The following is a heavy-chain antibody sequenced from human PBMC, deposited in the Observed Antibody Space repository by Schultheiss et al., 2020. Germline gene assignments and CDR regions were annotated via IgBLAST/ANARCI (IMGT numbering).Heavy chain of an antibody. J-gene: IGHJ4*02. CDR2: ISGSGGST. D-gene: IGHD1-26*01. Sequence: GESLKISCAASGFTFDDYAMLWVRQAPGKGLEWVSGISGSGGSTYYADSVKGRFTISRDNSKNTLYLQMNSLRAEDTAVYYCARSYRRDFDYWGQGTLVTVSS. V-gene: IGHV3-23*01. CDR1: GFTFDDYA. CDR3: ARSYRRDFDY.